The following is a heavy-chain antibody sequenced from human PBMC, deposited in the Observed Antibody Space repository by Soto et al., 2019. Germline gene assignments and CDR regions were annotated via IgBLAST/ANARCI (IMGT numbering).Heavy chain of an antibody. CDR2: IIPILGIA. D-gene: IGHD6-13*01. CDR3: ASVATADTLDY. CDR1: GGTFSSYT. V-gene: IGHV1-69*02. Sequence: QVQLVQSGAEVKKPGSSVKVSCKASGGTFSSYTISWVRQAPGQGIEWMGRIIPILGIANYAQKFQGRVTITADKSTSTAYMELSSLRSEDTAVYYCASVATADTLDYWGQGTLVTVSS. J-gene: IGHJ4*02.